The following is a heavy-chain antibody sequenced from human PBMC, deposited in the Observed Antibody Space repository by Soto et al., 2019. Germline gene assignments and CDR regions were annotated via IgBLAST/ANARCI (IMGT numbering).Heavy chain of an antibody. Sequence: EVQLLESGGGLVQPGGSLRLSCAASGFTFSSYALTWVRQAPGKGLEWVSAISGSGGSTYYTDSVKGRFTISRDNSINTLYLHMNTLRAEDTAVYYCAKRDYGDYAQRDYWGQGTLVTVSS. D-gene: IGHD4-17*01. CDR3: AKRDYGDYAQRDY. J-gene: IGHJ4*02. CDR2: ISGSGGST. CDR1: GFTFSSYA. V-gene: IGHV3-23*01.